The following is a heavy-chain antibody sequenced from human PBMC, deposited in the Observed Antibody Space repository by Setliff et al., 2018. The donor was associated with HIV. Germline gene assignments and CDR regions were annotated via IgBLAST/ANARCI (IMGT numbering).Heavy chain of an antibody. CDR3: ARGEWELQTKVDY. Sequence: GGSLRLSCEASGFTLSGSGMHWARQAPGKGLEWVALISFDGSNQYYADSVKGRFTISRDNSKNTLYLQMNSLRPEDTAMYYCARGEWELQTKVDYWGQGTLVTVSS. CDR1: GFTLSGSG. CDR2: ISFDGSNQ. J-gene: IGHJ4*02. V-gene: IGHV3-30*19. D-gene: IGHD1-26*01.